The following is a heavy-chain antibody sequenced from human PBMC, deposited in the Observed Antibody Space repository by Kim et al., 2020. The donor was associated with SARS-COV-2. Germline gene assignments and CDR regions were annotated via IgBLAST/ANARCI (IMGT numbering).Heavy chain of an antibody. D-gene: IGHD2-2*02. CDR1: GFTFSNYW. CDR2: IKEDGSEK. J-gene: IGHJ3*02. V-gene: IGHV3-7*01. CDR3: ARVGCSSTNCYIAFDI. Sequence: GGSLRLSCAASGFTFSNYWMSWVRQAPGKGLEWVANIKEDGSEKYYVDSVKGRFTISRDNARNSLYLQMNSLRAEDTAVFYCARVGCSSTNCYIAFDIWG.